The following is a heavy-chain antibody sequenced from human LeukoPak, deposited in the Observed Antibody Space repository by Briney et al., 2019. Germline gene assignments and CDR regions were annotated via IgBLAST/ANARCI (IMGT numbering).Heavy chain of an antibody. V-gene: IGHV1-18*01. Sequence: ASVKVSCKASGYTFTNYGFTWARQAPGQSFEWMGWISTYSGNAKYAQKFRGRVTLTTDTSTATAYMELRSLISDDTAVYYCVRGDLLAVVPYWGQGTLVTVSS. CDR3: VRGDLLAVVPY. D-gene: IGHD2-15*01. CDR1: GYTFTNYG. J-gene: IGHJ4*02. CDR2: ISTYSGNA.